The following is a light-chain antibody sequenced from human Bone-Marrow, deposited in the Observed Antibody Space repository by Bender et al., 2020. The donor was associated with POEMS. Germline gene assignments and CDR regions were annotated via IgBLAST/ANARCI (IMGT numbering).Light chain of an antibody. CDR2: SDN. Sequence: QSVLTQPPSASGTPGQRVTISCSGSNSNIGTNAVNWYQQFPGPAPNLLIYSDNQRPSGVPDRFYDFKSGTSASLAISGLQSEDEADYYCAAWDAGLSGGVFGGGTKLTVL. J-gene: IGLJ3*02. V-gene: IGLV1-44*01. CDR1: NSNIGTNA. CDR3: AAWDAGLSGGV.